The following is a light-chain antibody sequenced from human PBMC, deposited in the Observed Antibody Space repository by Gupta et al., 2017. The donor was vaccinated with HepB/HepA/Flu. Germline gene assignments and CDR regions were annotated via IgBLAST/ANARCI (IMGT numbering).Light chain of an antibody. Sequence: DIHIPHSPSSLSASVGDRVTITCRASQSISSYLNWYQQKPGKAPKLLIYAASSLQSGVPSRFSGSGSGTDFTLTISSLQPEDFATYYCQQSCSNPLTFGRGTKLQI. CDR2: AAS. CDR3: QQSCSNPLT. J-gene: IGKJ2*01. V-gene: IGKV1-39*01. CDR1: QSISSY.